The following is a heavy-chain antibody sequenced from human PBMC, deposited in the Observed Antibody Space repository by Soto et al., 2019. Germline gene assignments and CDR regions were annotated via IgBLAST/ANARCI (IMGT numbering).Heavy chain of an antibody. D-gene: IGHD2-15*01. CDR2: ISAYNGNT. Sequence: QVQLVQSGAEVKKPGASVKVSCKASGYTFTSYGISWVRQAPGQGLEWMGWISAYNGNTNYAQKLQGRVTMTTDTSTSTAYMELRSLRSDDTAVYYCARDIVVVVAATRVKSYYYYYGMDVWGQGTTVTVSS. V-gene: IGHV1-18*01. CDR3: ARDIVVVVAATRVKSYYYYYGMDV. J-gene: IGHJ6*02. CDR1: GYTFTSYG.